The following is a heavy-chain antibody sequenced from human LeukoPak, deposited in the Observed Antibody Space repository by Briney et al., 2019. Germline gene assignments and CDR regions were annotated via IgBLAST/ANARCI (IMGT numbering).Heavy chain of an antibody. J-gene: IGHJ3*02. CDR2: ITRSSYI. CDR1: GFTFSTYS. CDR3: ARDFKSSDAFDI. V-gene: IGHV3-21*01. Sequence: GGSLRLSCAASGFTFSTYSMNWVRQAPGKGLEWVSSITRSSYIYYADSVKGRFTISRDNAKNSLYLQMNSLRAEDTAVYYCARDFKSSDAFDIWGQGTMVTVSS. D-gene: IGHD5/OR15-5a*01.